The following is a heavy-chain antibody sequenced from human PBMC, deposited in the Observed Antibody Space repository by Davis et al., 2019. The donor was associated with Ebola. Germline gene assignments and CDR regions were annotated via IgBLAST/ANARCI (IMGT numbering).Heavy chain of an antibody. CDR1: VDSLSRQSGA. Sequence: SQTLSLTCAISVDSLSRQSGAWNSLRHSPSRVLEWLVSTYFRSKWYSDYARSVKGRITINADTSKNQFSLQLNSVTPEDTAVFYCAREGVAAVATPFDFWGQGTLVIVSS. CDR2: TYFRSKWYS. CDR3: AREGVAAVATPFDF. V-gene: IGHV6-1*01. J-gene: IGHJ4*02. D-gene: IGHD6-13*01.